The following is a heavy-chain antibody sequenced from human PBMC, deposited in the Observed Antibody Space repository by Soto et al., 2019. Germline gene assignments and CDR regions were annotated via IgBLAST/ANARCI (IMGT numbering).Heavy chain of an antibody. D-gene: IGHD4-17*01. CDR3: ARQTTAMGMYGMDV. CDR1: GGSISRYY. CDR2: IYYSGTT. Sequence: SETLSLTCTVSGGSISRYYWSWIRKPPGKGLKKIGYIYYSGTTNYNPSLKRRVTISVDTSKNQFSLKLSSVTAADTVVYYCARQTTAMGMYGMDVWGQGTTVTV. J-gene: IGHJ6*02. V-gene: IGHV4-59*08.